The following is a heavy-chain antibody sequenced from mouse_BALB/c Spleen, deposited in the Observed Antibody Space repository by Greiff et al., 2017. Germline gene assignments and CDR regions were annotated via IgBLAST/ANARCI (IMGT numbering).Heavy chain of an antibody. CDR1: GYTFTSYW. D-gene: IGHD1-1*01. V-gene: IGHV1S127*01. J-gene: IGHJ4*01. CDR2: IDPSDSYT. Sequence: QVQLQQPGAELVKPGASVKMSCKASGYTFTSYWMHWVKQRPGQGLEWIGVIDPSDSYTSYNQKFKGKATLTVDTSSSTAYMQLSSLTSEDSAVYYCTRRNYGSRGYAMDYWGQGTSVTVSS. CDR3: TRRNYGSRGYAMDY.